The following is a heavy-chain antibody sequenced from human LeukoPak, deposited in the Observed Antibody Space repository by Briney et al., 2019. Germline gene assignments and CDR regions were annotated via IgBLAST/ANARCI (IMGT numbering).Heavy chain of an antibody. V-gene: IGHV1-69*13. J-gene: IGHJ4*02. D-gene: IGHD2-2*01. Sequence: SVKVSCKASGGTFISYAISWVRQALGQGLEWMGGIIPIFGTANYAQKFQGRVTITSDESTSTAYMELSSLRSEDTAVYYCARNVVPAAMSLDYWGQGTLVTVSS. CDR1: GGTFISYA. CDR3: ARNVVPAAMSLDY. CDR2: IIPIFGTA.